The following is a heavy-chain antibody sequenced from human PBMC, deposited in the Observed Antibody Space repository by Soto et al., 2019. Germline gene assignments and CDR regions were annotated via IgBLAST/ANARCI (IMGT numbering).Heavy chain of an antibody. CDR3: AKRTYDNSGYHDY. CDR1: GFTFSSYA. CDR2: FSSSGVST. V-gene: IGHV3-23*01. D-gene: IGHD3-22*01. J-gene: IGHJ4*02. Sequence: GGSLRLSCAASGFTFSSYAMSWVRQAPGKGLNWVSVFSSSGVSTYYAGSVKGRFTISRDNSKNTLYLQMNSLRAEDTAVYYCAKRTYDNSGYHDYWGQGTLVTVSS.